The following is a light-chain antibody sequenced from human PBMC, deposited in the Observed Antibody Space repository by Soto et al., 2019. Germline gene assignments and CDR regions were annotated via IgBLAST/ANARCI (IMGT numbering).Light chain of an antibody. CDR1: QSVSSN. CDR3: QQYNNWPPIT. V-gene: IGKV3-15*01. CDR2: GAS. J-gene: IGKJ5*01. Sequence: EVVLTQSPATLSVSPGEGVTLSCRASQSVSSNLAWYQQKPGQAPRLLIYGASTRATGIPARFSGSGSGTEFTLTISRLQSEDFAVYYCQQYNNWPPITFGQGTRLEIK.